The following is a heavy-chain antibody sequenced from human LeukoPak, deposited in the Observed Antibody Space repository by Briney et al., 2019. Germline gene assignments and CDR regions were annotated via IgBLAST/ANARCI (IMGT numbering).Heavy chain of an antibody. CDR1: GGSISSYY. V-gene: IGHV4-59*01. D-gene: IGHD2-15*01. J-gene: IGHJ1*01. CDR3: AREGYCSGGTCYSVQH. Sequence: SETLSLTCTVSGGSISSYYWSWIRQPPGKGLEWIGYIYYSGSTNYNPSLKSRVTISVDTSKNQFSLKLSSVTAVDTAVYYCAREGYCSGGTCYSVQHWGQGTLVTVSS. CDR2: IYYSGST.